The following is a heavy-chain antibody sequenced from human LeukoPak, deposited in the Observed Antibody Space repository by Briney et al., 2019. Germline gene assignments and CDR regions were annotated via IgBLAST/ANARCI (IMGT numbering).Heavy chain of an antibody. Sequence: GESLKISCKGSGYSFTSYWIAWVRQMPGKGLEWMGIIYPGDSDTRYSPSFQGQVTISADKSISTAYLQWNSLKASDTAMYYCARRVGSSSWFFDYWGRGTLVTVSS. CDR3: ARRVGSSSWFFDY. CDR2: IYPGDSDT. J-gene: IGHJ4*02. D-gene: IGHD6-13*01. V-gene: IGHV5-51*01. CDR1: GYSFTSYW.